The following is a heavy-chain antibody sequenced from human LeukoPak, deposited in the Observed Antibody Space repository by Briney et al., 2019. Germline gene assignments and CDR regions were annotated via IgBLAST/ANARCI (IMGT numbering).Heavy chain of an antibody. D-gene: IGHD2-15*01. J-gene: IGHJ6*03. V-gene: IGHV4-39*07. CDR3: ARVHSHSYYYYYYMDV. CDR2: IYYSGST. CDR1: GGSISSSSYY. Sequence: SETLSLTCTVSGGSISSSSYYWGWIRQPPGKGLEWIWSIYYSGSTYYNPSLKSRVTISVDTSKNQFSLKLSSVTAADTAVYYCARVHSHSYYYYYYMDVWGKGTTVTVSS.